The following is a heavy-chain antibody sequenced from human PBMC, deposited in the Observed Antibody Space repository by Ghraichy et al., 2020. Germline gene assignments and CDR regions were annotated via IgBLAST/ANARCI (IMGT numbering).Heavy chain of an antibody. CDR1: GASINSGGYS. Sequence: SETLSLTCTVSGASINSGGYSWNWIRQPPGKGLEWIGYIYYSGTTYYDPSLKNRVTMSVHRSRTQFSVKLSSVTAADTAVYYCARGRVTVTTTDGGKFYYMDVWGKGTTVTVSS. D-gene: IGHD4-17*01. J-gene: IGHJ6*03. CDR3: ARGRVTVTTTDGGKFYYMDV. V-gene: IGHV4-30-2*01. CDR2: IYYSGTT.